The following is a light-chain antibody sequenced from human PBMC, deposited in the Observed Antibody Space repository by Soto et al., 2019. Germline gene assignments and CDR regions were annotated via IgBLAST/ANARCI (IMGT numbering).Light chain of an antibody. CDR2: GAS. Sequence: EIVLTQSPGTLSLSPGERATLSCRASQSVSSSYLAWYQQKPGQAPRLLIYGASNRATGIPDRFSGSGSGTDFTLTISSLEPEDFAVYYCQQRSNWPPEGTFGQGTKVDIK. CDR3: QQRSNWPPEGT. J-gene: IGKJ1*01. V-gene: IGKV3D-20*02. CDR1: QSVSSSY.